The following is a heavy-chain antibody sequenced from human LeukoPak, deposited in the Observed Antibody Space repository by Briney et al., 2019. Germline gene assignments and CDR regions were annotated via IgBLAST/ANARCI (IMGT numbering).Heavy chain of an antibody. V-gene: IGHV1-69*05. CDR1: GGTFISYA. CDR3: ARDRSRWGALFDY. CDR2: IIPIFGTA. Sequence: SVKVSCKASGGTFISYAISWVRQAPGQGVEWMGGIIPIFGTANYAQKFQGRVTITTDESTSTAYMELSSLRSEDTAVYYCARDRSRWGALFDYWGQGTLVTVSS. J-gene: IGHJ4*02. D-gene: IGHD6-13*01.